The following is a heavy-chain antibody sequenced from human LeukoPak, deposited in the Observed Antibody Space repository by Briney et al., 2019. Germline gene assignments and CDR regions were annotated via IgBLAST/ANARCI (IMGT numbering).Heavy chain of an antibody. J-gene: IGHJ4*02. Sequence: PSETLSLTCAVYRGSFSGYYWSWIRQPPGKGLEWIGEINHSGSTNYNPSLKSRVTISVDTSKNQFSLKLSSVTAADTAVYYCARGGRVWFGELFHRYYFDYWGQGTLVTVSS. D-gene: IGHD3-10*01. CDR2: INHSGST. CDR1: RGSFSGYY. CDR3: ARGGRVWFGELFHRYYFDY. V-gene: IGHV4-34*01.